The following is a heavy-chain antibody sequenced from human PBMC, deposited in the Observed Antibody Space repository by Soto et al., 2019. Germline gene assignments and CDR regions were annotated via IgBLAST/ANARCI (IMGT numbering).Heavy chain of an antibody. V-gene: IGHV1-18*01. J-gene: IGHJ4*02. Sequence: ASVKVSCKGSGYGFTTYGITWVRQAPGQGLEWMAWISAHNGNTNYAQKLQGRVTVTRDTSTSTAYMELRSLRSDDTAVYYCARDNDVFTGYYLDYWGQGTLVTVSS. D-gene: IGHD3-9*01. CDR2: ISAHNGNT. CDR3: ARDNDVFTGYYLDY. CDR1: GYGFTTYG.